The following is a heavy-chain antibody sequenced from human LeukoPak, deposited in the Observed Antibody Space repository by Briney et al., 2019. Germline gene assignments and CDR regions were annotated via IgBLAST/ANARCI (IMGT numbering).Heavy chain of an antibody. J-gene: IGHJ4*02. V-gene: IGHV4-30-4*08. D-gene: IGHD3-3*01. CDR1: GGSISSGGYY. Sequence: PSQTLSLTCTVSGGSISSGGYYWSWIRQHPGKGLEWIGYIYYSGSTYYNPSLKSRVTISVDTSKNQFSLKLSSVTAADTAVYYCARGYYDFWSGYYTGQVSGLDYWGQGTLVTVSS. CDR3: ARGYYDFWSGYYTGQVSGLDY. CDR2: IYYSGST.